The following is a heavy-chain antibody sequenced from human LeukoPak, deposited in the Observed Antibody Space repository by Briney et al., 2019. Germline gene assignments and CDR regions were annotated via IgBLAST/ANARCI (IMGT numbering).Heavy chain of an antibody. V-gene: IGHV3-74*01. CDR1: GFTFSNYW. Sequence: PGGSLRLSCAASGFTFSNYWVHWVRQAPGKGLVWVSRINPDGSTINYADSVKGRFTISRDNAKNTLYLQMNSLRAEDTAVYYCVKSDWFDPWGQGTLVTVSS. CDR3: VKSDWFDP. J-gene: IGHJ5*02. CDR2: INPDGSTI.